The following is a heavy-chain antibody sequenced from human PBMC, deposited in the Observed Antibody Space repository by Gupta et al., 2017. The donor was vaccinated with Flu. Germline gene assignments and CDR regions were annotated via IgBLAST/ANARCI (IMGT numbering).Heavy chain of an antibody. V-gene: IGHV6-1*02. CDR1: GDTLSRILAT. CDR3: SRDGGTSYGYFDY. J-gene: IGHJ4*02. D-gene: IGHD5-18*01. CDR2: TYHRSKWFD. Sequence: QVQLEEPGPGTVKHYHTLSLTCALSGDTLSRILATRIWFGQYPSRGLEWLGRTYHRSKWFDDYALSVKNRGTVNPDTSKNQFSLQLSSVTPGDTAIYYCSRDGGTSYGYFDYWGPGAQVTVSS.